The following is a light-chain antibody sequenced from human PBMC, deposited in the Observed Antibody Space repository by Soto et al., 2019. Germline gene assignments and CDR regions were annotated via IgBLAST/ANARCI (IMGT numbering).Light chain of an antibody. CDR2: EVS. V-gene: IGLV2-14*02. CDR3: NSYTNRNTVV. J-gene: IGLJ2*01. CDR1: NGDVGSYDL. Sequence: QSALTQPASVSGSPGQSITISCTGTNGDVGSYDLVSWYQQYPGKAPKLIIYEVSNRPSGVSNRFSGSKSGNTASLTISGLQAEDEADYYCNSYTNRNTVVFGGGTKLTVL.